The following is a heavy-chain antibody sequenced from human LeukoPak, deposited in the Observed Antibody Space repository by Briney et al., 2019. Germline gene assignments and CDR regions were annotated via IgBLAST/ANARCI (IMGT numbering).Heavy chain of an antibody. J-gene: IGHJ5*02. CDR2: ISYSGST. CDR1: GGSISSYY. CDR3: ARQPNWFDP. Sequence: SETLSLTCTVSGGSISSYYLSWIRQPPGKGLEWIGYISYSGSTNYNPSLKSRVTISVDTSKNQFSLKLSSVTAADTAVYYCARQPNWFDPWGQGTLVTASS. V-gene: IGHV4-59*08.